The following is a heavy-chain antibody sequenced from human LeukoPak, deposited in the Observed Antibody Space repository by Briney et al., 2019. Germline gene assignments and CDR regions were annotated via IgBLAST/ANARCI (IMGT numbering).Heavy chain of an antibody. CDR3: AKGGYCSSTSCYVGWFDP. D-gene: IGHD2-2*01. J-gene: IGHJ5*02. Sequence: GGSLRLSCAASGFTFSSIAMTWVRQAPGKGLEWVSTIRGNGDTAYNADSVKGRFTISRDNSKNTLFLQMNSLRAEDTAVYYCAKGGYCSSTSCYVGWFDPWGQGTLVTVSS. V-gene: IGHV3-23*01. CDR2: IRGNGDTA. CDR1: GFTFSSIA.